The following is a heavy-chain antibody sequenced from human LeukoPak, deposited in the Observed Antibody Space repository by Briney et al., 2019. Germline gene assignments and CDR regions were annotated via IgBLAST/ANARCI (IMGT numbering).Heavy chain of an antibody. Sequence: ASVKVSCKASGYTFTSYGISWVRQAPGQGLEWMGWISAYNGNTNYAQKLQGRVTMTTDTSTSTVYMELSSLRSEDTAVYYCATTMGRLRERGFDPWGQGTLVTVSS. V-gene: IGHV1-18*01. CDR3: ATTMGRLRERGFDP. CDR2: ISAYNGNT. D-gene: IGHD2-21*01. CDR1: GYTFTSYG. J-gene: IGHJ5*02.